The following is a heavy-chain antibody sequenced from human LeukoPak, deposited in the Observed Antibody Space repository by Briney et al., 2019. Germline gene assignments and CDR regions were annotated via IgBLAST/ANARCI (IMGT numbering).Heavy chain of an antibody. CDR1: GFTFDDYA. CDR2: ISWNSGSI. V-gene: IGHV3-9*01. J-gene: IGHJ6*02. Sequence: GGSLRLSCAASGFTFDDYAMHWVRQAPGKGLEWVSGISWNSGSIGYADSVKGRFTISRDNAKNSLYLQMNSLRAEDTALYHCARNNGMDVWGQGTTVIVSS. CDR3: ARNNGMDV.